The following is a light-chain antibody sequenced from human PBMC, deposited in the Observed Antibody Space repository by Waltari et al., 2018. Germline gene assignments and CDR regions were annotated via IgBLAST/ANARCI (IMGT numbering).Light chain of an antibody. CDR2: HTS. Sequence: IVLTQSPGTLSLSPGERPPLSCRASQSVSIYLAWYQQKPGQAPRLLIYHTSTRATGIPDRFSGSGSGTDFSLTISGLEPEDFAVYYCQHYKSLPVSFGQGTRVEIK. V-gene: IGKV3-20*01. CDR1: QSVSIY. CDR3: QHYKSLPVS. J-gene: IGKJ1*01.